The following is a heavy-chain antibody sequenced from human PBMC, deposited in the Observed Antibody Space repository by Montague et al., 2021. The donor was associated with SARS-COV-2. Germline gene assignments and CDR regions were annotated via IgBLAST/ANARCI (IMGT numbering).Heavy chain of an antibody. D-gene: IGHD1-1*01. Sequence: SRRLSCAASGFPFSNYWLSWVRQAPGMGLEWVANIKQDGSEIYYLDSVKGRFTISRDNSKNSLSLQMNSLRAEDTTLYFCARVSEGESNNSQYRAFDIWGQGTMVTVSS. CDR2: IKQDGSEI. CDR1: GFPFSNYW. J-gene: IGHJ3*02. CDR3: ARVSEGESNNSQYRAFDI. V-gene: IGHV3-7*01.